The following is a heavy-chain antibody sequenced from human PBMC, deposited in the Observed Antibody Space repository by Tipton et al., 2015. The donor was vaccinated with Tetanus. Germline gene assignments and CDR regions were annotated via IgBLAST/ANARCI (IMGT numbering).Heavy chain of an antibody. V-gene: IGHV3-7*01. CDR1: GFTFSSHW. D-gene: IGHD6-6*01. CDR3: ARGRLLLDY. J-gene: IGHJ4*02. Sequence: SLRLSCAASGFTFSSHWMSWVRQAPGKGLEWAANIKQDGSEKYYVDSVKGRFTISRDNAKNSLYLQMNSLRADDTAVYYCARGRLLLDYWGQGTLVTVSP. CDR2: IKQDGSEK.